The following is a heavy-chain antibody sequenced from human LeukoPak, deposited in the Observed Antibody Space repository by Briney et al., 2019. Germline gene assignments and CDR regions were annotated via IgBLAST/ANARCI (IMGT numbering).Heavy chain of an antibody. CDR2: MNPNSGNT. CDR3: ARGSGSGRLPYYYYGMDV. D-gene: IGHD3-10*01. CDR1: GYTFTSYD. V-gene: IGHV1-8*01. J-gene: IGHJ6*02. Sequence: GASVKVSCKASGYTFTSYDINWVRQATGQGLEWMGWMNPNSGNTGYAQKFQGRVTMTRNTSISTAYMELSSLRSEDTAVYYCARGSGSGRLPYYYYGMDVWGQGTTVTVSS.